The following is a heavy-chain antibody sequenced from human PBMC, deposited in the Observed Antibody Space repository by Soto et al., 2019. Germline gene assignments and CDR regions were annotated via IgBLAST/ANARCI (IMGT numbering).Heavy chain of an antibody. J-gene: IGHJ5*02. CDR3: ARAWMEYSRSWYGWFDP. CDR2: IYYSGST. V-gene: IGHV4-59*01. Sequence: PSETLSLTCTVSGGSISSYYWSWIRQPPGKGLEWIGYIYYSGSTNYNPSLKSRVTISVDTSKNQFSLKLSSVTAADTAVYYCARAWMEYSRSWYGWFDPWGQGTLVTVSS. CDR1: GGSISSYY. D-gene: IGHD6-13*01.